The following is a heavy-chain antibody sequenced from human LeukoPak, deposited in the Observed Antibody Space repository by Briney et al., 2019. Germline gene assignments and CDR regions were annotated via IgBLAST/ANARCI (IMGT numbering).Heavy chain of an antibody. CDR1: GGSISSGGYS. CDR2: IYHSGST. V-gene: IGHV4-30-2*01. J-gene: IGHJ6*02. CDR3: ARLIRATNGMDV. Sequence: PSETLSLTCAVSGGSISSGGYSWRWIRQPPGKGLEWIGYIYHSGSTYYNPSLKSRVTISVDRSKNQFSLKLSSVTAADTAVYYCARLIRATNGMDVWGQGTTVTVSS. D-gene: IGHD1-26*01.